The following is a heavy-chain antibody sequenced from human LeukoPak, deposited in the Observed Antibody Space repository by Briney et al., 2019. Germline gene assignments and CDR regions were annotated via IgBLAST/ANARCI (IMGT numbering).Heavy chain of an antibody. D-gene: IGHD5-18*01. Sequence: GGSLRLSCAASGFTFSSYSMNWVRQAPGKGLEWISYISHGSTGIFYADFVEGRFTVSRDDAKNALYLQMNSLRVEDTAVYYCARDPGYSYAMDSWGQGTLVIVSS. CDR3: ARDPGYSYAMDS. CDR2: ISHGSTGI. V-gene: IGHV3-48*01. CDR1: GFTFSSYS. J-gene: IGHJ4*02.